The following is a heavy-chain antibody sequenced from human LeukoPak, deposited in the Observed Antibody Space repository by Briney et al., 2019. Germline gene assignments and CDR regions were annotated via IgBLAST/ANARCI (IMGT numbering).Heavy chain of an antibody. CDR2: IKEDGSDK. V-gene: IGHV3-7*01. CDR1: GFTFSSYW. D-gene: IGHD1-1*01. CDR3: ATDRGYLTFDY. Sequence: GGSLRLSCAASGFTFSSYWMSWVRQAPGRGLEWVANIKEDGSDKYYVDSVKGRFTISRDNAKSSLYLQMNSLRAEDTAVYYCATDRGYLTFDYWGQGTLVTVSS. J-gene: IGHJ4*02.